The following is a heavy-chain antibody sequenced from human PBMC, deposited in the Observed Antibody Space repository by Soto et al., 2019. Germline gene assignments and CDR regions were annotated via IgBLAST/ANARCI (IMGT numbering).Heavy chain of an antibody. CDR1: EFTFSNYW. V-gene: IGHV3-7*01. D-gene: IGHD2-15*01. CDR2: MKEDGGEI. J-gene: IGHJ4*02. CDR3: ARGWAALDY. Sequence: PGGSLRLSCAASEFTFSNYWMTWVRQAPGKGLEWVAYMKEDGGEIYYLDSVKGRFTISRDNANNLLYLQMNSLRVEDTAVYFCARGWAALDYWGQGRLITVSS.